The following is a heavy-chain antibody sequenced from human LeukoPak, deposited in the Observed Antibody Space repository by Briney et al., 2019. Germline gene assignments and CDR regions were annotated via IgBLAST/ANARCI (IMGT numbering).Heavy chain of an antibody. CDR1: GFSFTSYW. CDR2: IYPGDSDT. Sequence: GESLKISCKGSGFSFTSYWIGWVRQTPGKGLEWMGIIYPGDSDTKCSPSFQGQVTFAADKSISTAYLQWSSLKASDSAMYYCARRDVYNSLDYWGQGTLVTVSS. V-gene: IGHV5-51*01. CDR3: ARRDVYNSLDY. D-gene: IGHD5-24*01. J-gene: IGHJ4*02.